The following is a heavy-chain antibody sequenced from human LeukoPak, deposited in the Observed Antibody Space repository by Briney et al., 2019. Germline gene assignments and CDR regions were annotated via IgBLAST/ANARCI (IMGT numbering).Heavy chain of an antibody. CDR3: ARDIVVVPAAIHWFDP. J-gene: IGHJ5*02. CDR1: GFTFSSYS. V-gene: IGHV3-21*01. Sequence: GGSLRLSCAASGFTFSSYSMNWVRQAPGRGLEWVSSISSSSSYIYYADSVKGRFTISRDNAKNSLYLQMNSLRAEDTAVYYCARDIVVVPAAIHWFDPWGQGTLVTVSS. CDR2: ISSSSSYI. D-gene: IGHD2-2*02.